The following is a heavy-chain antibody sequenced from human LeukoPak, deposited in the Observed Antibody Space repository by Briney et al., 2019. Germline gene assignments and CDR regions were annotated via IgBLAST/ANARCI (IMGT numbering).Heavy chain of an antibody. Sequence: PSQTLSLTCTVSGGSISSGSYYWSWIRQPAGKGLEWIGNIYYSGSTYYNPSLKSRVTISVDASKNQFSLKLSSVTAADTAVYYCARDLFPHYNYYYYMDVWGKGTTVTVSS. CDR3: ARDLFPHYNYYYYMDV. D-gene: IGHD2-2*02. J-gene: IGHJ6*03. V-gene: IGHV4-39*07. CDR1: GGSISSGSYY. CDR2: IYYSGST.